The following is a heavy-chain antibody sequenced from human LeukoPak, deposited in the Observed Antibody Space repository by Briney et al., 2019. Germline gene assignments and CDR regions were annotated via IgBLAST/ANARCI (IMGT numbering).Heavy chain of an antibody. Sequence: GGSLRLSCTASGFPFIEYSMNWVRQVPGKGLEWIAYIGVDSGNTKYADSVRGRFTISADKTKNSLYLQMNSLRVDDTAVYFCARGEQKATITGLDSWGQGTLVTVSS. CDR2: IGVDSGNT. CDR1: GFPFIEYS. D-gene: IGHD5-24*01. J-gene: IGHJ4*02. V-gene: IGHV3-48*01. CDR3: ARGEQKATITGLDS.